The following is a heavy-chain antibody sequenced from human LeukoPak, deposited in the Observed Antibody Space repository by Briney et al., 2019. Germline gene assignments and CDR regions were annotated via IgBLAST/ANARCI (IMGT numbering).Heavy chain of an antibody. Sequence: PGGSQRLSCAASGFTFSSYWMSWVRQAPGKGLEWVANINRDGSEKYYVDSVTGRFTISRDNAKNSLYLQMNSLRAEDASVYYCASVLVGRSNWFDPWGQGALVAVSS. CDR3: ASVLVGRSNWFDP. V-gene: IGHV3-7*02. CDR2: INRDGSEK. D-gene: IGHD1-26*01. CDR1: GFTFSSYW. J-gene: IGHJ5*02.